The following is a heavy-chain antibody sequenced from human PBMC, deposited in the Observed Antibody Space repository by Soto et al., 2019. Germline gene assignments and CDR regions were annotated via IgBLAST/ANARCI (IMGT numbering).Heavy chain of an antibody. J-gene: IGHJ4*02. CDR2: IYYSGST. CDR3: ARAQGIMITFGGAPTFDY. V-gene: IGHV4-31*03. Sequence: SETLSLTCTVSGGSISSGGYYWSWIRQHPGKGLEWIGYIYYSGSTYYNPSLKSRVTISVDTSKNQFSLKLSSVTAADTAVYYCARAQGIMITFGGAPTFDYWGQGTLVTVSS. D-gene: IGHD3-16*01. CDR1: GGSISSGGYY.